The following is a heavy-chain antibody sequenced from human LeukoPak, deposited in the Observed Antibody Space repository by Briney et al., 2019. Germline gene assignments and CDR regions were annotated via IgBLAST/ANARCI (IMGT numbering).Heavy chain of an antibody. J-gene: IGHJ3*02. Sequence: ASVKVSCKASGYTFTNYDINWVRQATGQGLEWMGWMSPNSGNTGYAQKFQGRVTMTRNTSISTAYMELSSLRSEDTAVYYCATRGSQLPKGAFDIWGQGTMVTVSS. CDR1: GYTFTNYD. V-gene: IGHV1-8*01. CDR2: MSPNSGNT. D-gene: IGHD1-1*01. CDR3: ATRGSQLPKGAFDI.